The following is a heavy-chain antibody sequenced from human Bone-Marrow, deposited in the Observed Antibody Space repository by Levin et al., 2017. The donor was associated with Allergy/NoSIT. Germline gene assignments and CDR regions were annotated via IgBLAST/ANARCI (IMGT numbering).Heavy chain of an antibody. CDR2: IYYSGST. V-gene: IGHV4-39*01. CDR3: AKSRGGDSTYYYYYGMDV. Sequence: SETLSLTCTVSGGSISNSYHYWDWIRQSPGKGLEWIGNIYYSGSTYSNPSLKSRLTISVDTSKNQFSLKLRSVTAADTARYYCAKSRGGDSTYYYYYGMDVWGRGTTVTVSS. J-gene: IGHJ6*02. D-gene: IGHD2-21*01. CDR1: GGSISNSYHY.